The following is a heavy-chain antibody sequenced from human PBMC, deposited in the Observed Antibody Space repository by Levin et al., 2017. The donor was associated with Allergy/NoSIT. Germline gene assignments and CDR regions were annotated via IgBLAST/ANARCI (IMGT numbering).Heavy chain of an antibody. CDR2: IIAMFGTV. J-gene: IGHJ6*02. Sequence: SSVKVDGKEVGGKGSSEGRRGGRKAAGQGIEGRGGIIAMFGTVTSSPPFPCRVTITADKSTSTAYMDLSSLRSEDTAVYYCARAGTMVRGQVDYYGMDVWGQGTTVTVSS. V-gene: IGHV1-69*06. CDR3: ARAGTMVRGQVDYYGMDV. CDR1: GGKGSSEG. D-gene: IGHD3-10*01.